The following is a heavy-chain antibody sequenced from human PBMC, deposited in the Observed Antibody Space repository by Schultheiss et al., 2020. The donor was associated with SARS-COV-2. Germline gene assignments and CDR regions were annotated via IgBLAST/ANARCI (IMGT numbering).Heavy chain of an antibody. CDR3: ARQGGGSCGSCYY. Sequence: GGSLRLSCAASGFTFSNAWMSWVRQAPGKGLEWVSYISSSGSTIYYADSVKGRFTISRDNAKNSLYLQMNSLRAEDTAVYYCARQGGGSCGSCYYWGQGTLVTVSS. V-gene: IGHV3-11*01. CDR1: GFTFSNAW. J-gene: IGHJ4*02. CDR2: ISSSGSTI. D-gene: IGHD2-15*01.